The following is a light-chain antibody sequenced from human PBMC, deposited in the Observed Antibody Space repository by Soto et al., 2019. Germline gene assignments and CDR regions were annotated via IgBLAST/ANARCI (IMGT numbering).Light chain of an antibody. CDR2: EVS. CDR3: SSFTSTSTQV. CDR1: SSDVGGYDY. V-gene: IGLV2-14*01. J-gene: IGLJ3*02. Sequence: QSALTPPASVSGSPGPSITISCTGTSSDVGGYDYVSWYQQHPGRAPKLMIFEVSNRPSGISNRFSGSKSGNTASLTISGRHAEDEADYYCSSFTSTSTQVLGGGTKLTVL.